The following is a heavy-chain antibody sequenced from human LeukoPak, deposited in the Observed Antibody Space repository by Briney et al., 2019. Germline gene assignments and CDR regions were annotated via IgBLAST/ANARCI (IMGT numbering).Heavy chain of an antibody. CDR1: GFTFSSYA. V-gene: IGHV3-23*01. CDR2: ISGSSGDT. J-gene: IGHJ4*02. CDR3: AKYRGDNFGAYDY. D-gene: IGHD4-23*01. Sequence: GGSLRLSCVASGFTFSSYAMSWVRQAPGKGLEWVSAISGSSGDTYYADSVKGRFTISRDNSKNTLYVQLNSLRAEDTAVYYCAKYRGDNFGAYDYWGQGTLVSVSS.